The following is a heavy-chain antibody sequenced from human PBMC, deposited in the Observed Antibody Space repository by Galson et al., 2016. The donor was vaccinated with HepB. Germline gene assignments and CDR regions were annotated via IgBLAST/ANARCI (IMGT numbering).Heavy chain of an antibody. Sequence: SVKVSCKASGYTFTSNGISWVRQAPGQGLEWMGWMSAYSGNTNYAQKLQGRVTMTTDTSTSTAYMELRSLGSDDTAVYYCARDVQFRFDYWGQGTLVTVSS. CDR1: GYTFTSNG. CDR2: MSAYSGNT. D-gene: IGHD4-11*01. V-gene: IGHV1-18*01. J-gene: IGHJ4*02. CDR3: ARDVQFRFDY.